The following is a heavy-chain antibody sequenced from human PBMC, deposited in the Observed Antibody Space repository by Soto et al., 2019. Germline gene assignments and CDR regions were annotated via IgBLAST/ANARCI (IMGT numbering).Heavy chain of an antibody. CDR1: GGSIGGYY. CDR3: ARVRERLQYFDWFYHFDS. J-gene: IGHJ4*02. D-gene: IGHD3-9*01. V-gene: IGHV4-59*12. Sequence: PSETLSLTCTVSGGSIGGYYWSWIRQAPGKGLEWIGYIYYTGRTKYNPSLKTRVTMSADTTKNQVSLRLTSVTAADTAVYYCARVRERLQYFDWFYHFDSWGRGTLVTVSS. CDR2: IYYTGRT.